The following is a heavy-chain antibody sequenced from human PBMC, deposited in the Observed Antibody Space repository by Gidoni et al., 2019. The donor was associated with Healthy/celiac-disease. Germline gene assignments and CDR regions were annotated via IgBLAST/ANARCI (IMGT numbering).Heavy chain of an antibody. D-gene: IGHD3-22*01. J-gene: IGHJ5*02. Sequence: QVQLVQSGAEVKKPGASVKVSCKASGYTFTGYYMHWVRQAPGQGLEWMGWINRNSGGTNYAQKFQGRVTMTRDTSISTAYMELSRLRSDDTAVYYCAPDPYYYDSSGYPTPGWFDPWGQGTLVTVSS. V-gene: IGHV1-2*02. CDR1: GYTFTGYY. CDR2: INRNSGGT. CDR3: APDPYYYDSSGYPTPGWFDP.